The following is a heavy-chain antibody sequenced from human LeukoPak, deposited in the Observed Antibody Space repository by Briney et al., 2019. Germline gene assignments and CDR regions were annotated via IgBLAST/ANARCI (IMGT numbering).Heavy chain of an antibody. J-gene: IGHJ4*02. CDR2: IHGDGSKI. CDR3: ARRGYYDSSGYDY. D-gene: IGHD3-22*01. V-gene: IGHV3-7*01. Sequence: GGSLRLSCAASGFTFSRSWMTWVRQAPGKGLEWVANIHGDGSKIHYADSVKGRFTIPRDNAKNSLYLQINRLRAEDTALYYCARRGYYDSSGYDYWGQGTLVTVSS. CDR1: GFTFSRSW.